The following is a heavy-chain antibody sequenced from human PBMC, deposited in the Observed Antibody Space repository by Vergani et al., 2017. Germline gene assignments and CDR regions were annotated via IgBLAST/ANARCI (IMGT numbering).Heavy chain of an antibody. D-gene: IGHD6-19*01. V-gene: IGHV3-74*01. Sequence: EAQMVESGGGLVQPGGSLRLSCAASGFTFSSYWMYWVRHAPGKGLEWVSLINPDGSSTNYADSVKGRFTISRDNAKNTLHLQMNSLRAEDTAVYYCAKDWSGWSPAHFDYWGQGTLVTVSS. CDR2: INPDGSST. CDR1: GFTFSSYW. J-gene: IGHJ4*02. CDR3: AKDWSGWSPAHFDY.